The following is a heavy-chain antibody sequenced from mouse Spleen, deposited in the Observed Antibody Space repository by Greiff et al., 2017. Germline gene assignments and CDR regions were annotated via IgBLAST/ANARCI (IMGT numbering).Heavy chain of an antibody. Sequence: VQLQQSGAELARPGASVKMSCKATGYTFTSYTMHWVKQRPGQGLEWIGYINPSSGYTKYNQKFKDKATLTADKSSSTAYMQLSSLTSEDSAVYYCARGGDLSFAYWGQGTLVTVSA. V-gene: IGHV1-4*01. CDR3: ARGGDLSFAY. CDR2: INPSSGYT. D-gene: IGHD3-3*01. CDR1: GYTFTSYT. J-gene: IGHJ3*01.